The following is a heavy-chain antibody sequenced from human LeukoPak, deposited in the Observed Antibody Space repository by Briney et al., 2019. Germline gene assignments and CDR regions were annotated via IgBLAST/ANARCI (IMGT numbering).Heavy chain of an antibody. CDR3: ARSRALMVYASLDY. V-gene: IGHV1-2*02. CDR2: INPNSGGT. J-gene: IGHJ4*02. Sequence: ASVKVSCKASGYTFTGYYMHWVRQAPGQGLEWMGWINPNSGGTNYAQKFQGRVTMTRDTSISIAYMELSRLRSDDTAVYYCARSRALMVYASLDYWGQGTLVTVSS. CDR1: GYTFTGYY. D-gene: IGHD2-8*01.